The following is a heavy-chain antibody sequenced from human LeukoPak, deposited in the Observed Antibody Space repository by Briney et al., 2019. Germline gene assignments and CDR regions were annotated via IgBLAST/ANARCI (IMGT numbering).Heavy chain of an antibody. CDR3: ARGGWNKFDY. Sequence: SETLSLTCAVYGGSFSGYYWSWIRQPPGKGLEWIGEINHSGSTNYNPSLKSRVTISVDASKNQFSLKLSSVTAADTAVYYCARGGWNKFDYWGQGTLVTVSS. D-gene: IGHD1-1*01. J-gene: IGHJ4*02. CDR2: INHSGST. V-gene: IGHV4-34*01. CDR1: GGSFSGYY.